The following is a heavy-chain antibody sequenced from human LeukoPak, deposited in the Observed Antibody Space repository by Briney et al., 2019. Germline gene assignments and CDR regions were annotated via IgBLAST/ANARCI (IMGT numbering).Heavy chain of an antibody. D-gene: IGHD2-15*01. CDR2: INPNSGGT. CDR1: GYTFTGYY. CDR3: ARDLYCSGGSCTDY. J-gene: IGHJ4*02. V-gene: IGHV1-2*02. Sequence: ASVKVSCKASGYTFTGYYMHWVRQAPRQGLEWMGWINPNSGGTNYAQKFQGRVTMSRDTSISTAYMELSRLRSDDTAVYYCARDLYCSGGSCTDYWGQGTLVTVSS.